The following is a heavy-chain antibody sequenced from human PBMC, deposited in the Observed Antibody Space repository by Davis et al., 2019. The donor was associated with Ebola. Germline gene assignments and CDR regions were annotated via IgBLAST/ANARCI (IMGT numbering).Heavy chain of an antibody. CDR2: IYYSGST. D-gene: IGHD5-24*01. Sequence: SETLSFTCTVSGGSISSYYWSWIRQPPGKGLEWIGYIYYSGSTNYNPSLKGRVTISVDTSKNQFSLKLSSVTAADTAVYYCARDGYNYSFFDYWGQGALVTVSS. V-gene: IGHV4-59*12. CDR3: ARDGYNYSFFDY. J-gene: IGHJ4*02. CDR1: GGSISSYY.